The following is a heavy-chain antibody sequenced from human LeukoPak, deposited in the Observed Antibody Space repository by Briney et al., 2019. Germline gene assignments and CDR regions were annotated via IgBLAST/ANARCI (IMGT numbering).Heavy chain of an antibody. Sequence: ASVTVSCKASGYTFTSYDINWVRQAPGQGLEWMGWINPNTGNTGYSQKFQGRVTITRNTSINTTYMELSSLRSEDTAVYYCARDGYIVNTPTRDAFDIWGQGTMVTVSS. V-gene: IGHV1-8*03. J-gene: IGHJ3*02. D-gene: IGHD5-24*01. CDR1: GYTFTSYD. CDR2: INPNTGNT. CDR3: ARDGYIVNTPTRDAFDI.